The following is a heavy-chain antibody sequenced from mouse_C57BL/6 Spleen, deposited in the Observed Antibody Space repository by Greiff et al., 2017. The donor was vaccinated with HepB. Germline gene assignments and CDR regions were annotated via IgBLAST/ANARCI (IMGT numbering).Heavy chain of an antibody. CDR3: ARGTGTEGFAY. D-gene: IGHD4-1*01. V-gene: IGHV1-50*01. Sequence: QVQLQQSGAELVKPGASVKLSCKASGYTFTSYWMQWVKQRPGQGLEWIGEIDPSDSYTNYNQKFKGKATLTVDTSSSTAYMQLSSLTSEDSAVYYCARGTGTEGFAYWGQGTLVTVSA. J-gene: IGHJ3*01. CDR2: IDPSDSYT. CDR1: GYTFTSYW.